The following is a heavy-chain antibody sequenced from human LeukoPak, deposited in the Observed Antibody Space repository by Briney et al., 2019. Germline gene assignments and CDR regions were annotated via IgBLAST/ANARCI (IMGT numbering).Heavy chain of an antibody. Sequence: EGSLRLSCSASGFTFSTSAMHWVRQAPGKGLEYVSFIPCNGGSTYNADSVKGRFTISRDNSRNTLYLQMSSLRAEDTAVYHCVKDGGMATIFDFWGQGTLVTVSS. CDR3: VKDGGMATIFDF. D-gene: IGHD5-24*01. CDR1: GFTFSTSA. J-gene: IGHJ4*02. V-gene: IGHV3-64D*09. CDR2: IPCNGGST.